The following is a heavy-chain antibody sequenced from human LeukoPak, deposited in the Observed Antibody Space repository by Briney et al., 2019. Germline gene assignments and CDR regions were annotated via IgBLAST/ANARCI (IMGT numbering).Heavy chain of an antibody. CDR1: GFTFSSYA. Sequence: PGGSLRLSCAASGFTFSSYAMSWVRQAPGKGLEWVSAISGSGGSTYYADSVKGRFTISRGNSKNTLYLQMNSLRAEDTAVYYCAKERSIRDIVVVVAATPGRGDYFDYWGQGTLVTVSS. D-gene: IGHD2-15*01. CDR3: AKERSIRDIVVVVAATPGRGDYFDY. V-gene: IGHV3-23*01. J-gene: IGHJ4*02. CDR2: ISGSGGST.